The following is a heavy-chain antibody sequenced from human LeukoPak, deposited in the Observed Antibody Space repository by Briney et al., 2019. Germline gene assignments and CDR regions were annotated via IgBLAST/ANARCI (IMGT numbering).Heavy chain of an antibody. Sequence: GGSLRLSCAASGFTFSSYAMSWVRQAPGKGLEWVSAISGSGGSTFYADSVKGRFTISRDNSKNSLYLQMNSLRAEDTALYYCAKDLSLDGYNWAFAFDIWGQGTMVTVSS. CDR3: AKDLSLDGYNWAFAFDI. J-gene: IGHJ3*02. D-gene: IGHD5-24*01. CDR2: ISGSGGST. CDR1: GFTFSSYA. V-gene: IGHV3-23*01.